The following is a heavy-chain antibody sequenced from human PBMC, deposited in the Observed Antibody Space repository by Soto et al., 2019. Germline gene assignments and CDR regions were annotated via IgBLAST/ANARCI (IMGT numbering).Heavy chain of an antibody. J-gene: IGHJ4*02. V-gene: IGHV4-34*01. CDR2: INHSGST. CDR3: ARGLVDTASFDY. CDR1: GGSFSGYY. D-gene: IGHD5-18*01. Sequence: QVQLQQWGAGLLEPSETLSLTCAVYGGSFSGYYWSWIRQPPGKGLEWIGEINHSGSTNYNPSLKSRVTISVDTSKNQFSLKLSSVTAADTAVYYCARGLVDTASFDYWGQGTLVTVSS.